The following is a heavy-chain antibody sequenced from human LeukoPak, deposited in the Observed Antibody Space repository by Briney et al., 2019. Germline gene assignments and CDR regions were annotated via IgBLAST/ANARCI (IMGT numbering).Heavy chain of an antibody. CDR2: IIPIVNMV. J-gene: IGHJ6*02. Sequence: ASVKVSCKASGDVFSTYVFTWVRQAPGQGLEWMGRIIPIVNMVDYAEEFQGRVSITADKSTSTAYMELSSLRSEDTAVYYCARTGTTQNYYYGMDVWGQGTTVTVSS. CDR3: ARTGTTQNYYYGMDV. V-gene: IGHV1-69*04. CDR1: GDVFSTYV. D-gene: IGHD1-1*01.